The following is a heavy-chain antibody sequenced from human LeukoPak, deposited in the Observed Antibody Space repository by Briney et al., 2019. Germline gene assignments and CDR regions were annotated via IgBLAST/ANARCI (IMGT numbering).Heavy chain of an antibody. CDR3: ARGPAGSYFDY. CDR2: ISGSGGST. D-gene: IGHD6-13*01. V-gene: IGHV3-23*01. Sequence: GGSLRLSCAASGFTFSSYAMSWVRQAPGKGLEWVSAISGSGGSTYYADSVKGRFTISRDNSKNTLYLQVNSLRAEDTAVYYCARGPAGSYFDYWDQGTLVTVSS. J-gene: IGHJ4*02. CDR1: GFTFSSYA.